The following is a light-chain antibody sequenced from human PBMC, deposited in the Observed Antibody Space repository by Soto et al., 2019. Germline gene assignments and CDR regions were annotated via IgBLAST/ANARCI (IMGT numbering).Light chain of an antibody. J-gene: IGKJ5*01. V-gene: IGKV1-9*01. Sequence: IQVTQSPSSLSASVGDRVTITCRANEGINTYLAWYQQKPGKAPKLLIYAASTLQGGVPSRFSGSGSGTDFTLTISSLQPEDFATYYCQQLDSYPIPFGQGTRLEIK. CDR3: QQLDSYPIP. CDR1: EGINTY. CDR2: AAS.